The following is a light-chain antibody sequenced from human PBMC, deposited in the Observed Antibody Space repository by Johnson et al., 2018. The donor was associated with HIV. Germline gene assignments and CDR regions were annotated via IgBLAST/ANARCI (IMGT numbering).Light chain of an antibody. CDR3: GTWDRSLSAGYV. V-gene: IGLV1-51*02. J-gene: IGLJ1*01. CDR2: ENN. CDR1: SSNIGNNY. Sequence: QSVLTQPPSVSAAPGQKVTISCSGSSSNIGNNYVSWYQQLPGTAPKLLIYENNKRPSGIPDRFSGSKSGTSATLGITGLQTGDEAAYYCGTWDRSLSAGYVLGTGTKVTVL.